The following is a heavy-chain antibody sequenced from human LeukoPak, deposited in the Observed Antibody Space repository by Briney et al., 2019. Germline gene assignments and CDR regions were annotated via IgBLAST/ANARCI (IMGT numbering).Heavy chain of an antibody. V-gene: IGHV4-59*08. J-gene: IGHJ4*02. Sequence: SQNLSLTCTVSGGSISSPYWTWIRQPPGKGLEWIGYIYYGGSTDYSPSLKSRATISLDTSKNQFSLHLTSVTAADTAVYYCARQLAGLAPPGFIDSWGQGTLVTVSS. CDR3: ARQLAGLAPPGFIDS. CDR1: GGSISSPY. CDR2: IYYGGST. D-gene: IGHD3-3*02.